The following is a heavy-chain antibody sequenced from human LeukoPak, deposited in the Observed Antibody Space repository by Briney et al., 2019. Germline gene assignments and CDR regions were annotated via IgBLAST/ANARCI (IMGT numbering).Heavy chain of an antibody. D-gene: IGHD1-26*01. CDR2: ISSSGNII. CDR3: ARAGIRELLQAFDI. V-gene: IGHV3-11*04. CDR1: GFTFSDYY. J-gene: IGHJ3*02. Sequence: PGGSLIISCAASGFTFSDYYMSWIRQVPGEGLEWVSHISSSGNIIYYADSVKGRFTISRDNAMNSLYLQMNSLRAEDTAMYYCARAGIRELLQAFDIWGQGTMVTVSS.